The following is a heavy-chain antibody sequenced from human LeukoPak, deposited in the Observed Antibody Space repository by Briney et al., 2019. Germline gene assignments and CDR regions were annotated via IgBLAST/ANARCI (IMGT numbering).Heavy chain of an antibody. J-gene: IGHJ4*02. CDR2: IKQDGSEK. Sequence: PGGSLRLSCAASGFTFSSYWMSWVRQAPGKGLEWVANIKQDGSEKYYVDSVKGRFTISRDNAKNSLYLQMNSPRAEDTAVYYCARGFSGYYYDLFDYWGQGTLVTVSS. CDR3: ARGFSGYYYDLFDY. V-gene: IGHV3-7*01. D-gene: IGHD3-22*01. CDR1: GFTFSSYW.